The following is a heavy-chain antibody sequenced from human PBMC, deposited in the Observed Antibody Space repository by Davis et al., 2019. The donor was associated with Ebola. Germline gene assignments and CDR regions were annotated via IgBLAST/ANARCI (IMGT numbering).Heavy chain of an antibody. CDR3: ARFCVTMVRGVIINSSWFDP. V-gene: IGHV4-59*12. Sequence: SETLSLTCTVSGGSISSYYWSWIRQPPGKGLEWIGYIYYSGSTHYNPSLKSRVTIPVDTSKNQFSLKLSSVTAADTVVYYCARFCVTMVRGVIINSSWFDPWGQGTLVTVSS. D-gene: IGHD3-10*01. CDR1: GGSISSYY. J-gene: IGHJ5*02. CDR2: IYYSGST.